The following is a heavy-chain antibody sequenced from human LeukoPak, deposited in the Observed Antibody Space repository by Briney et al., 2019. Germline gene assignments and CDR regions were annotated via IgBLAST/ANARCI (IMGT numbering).Heavy chain of an antibody. D-gene: IGHD5-12*01. CDR1: GYTFTSYD. CDR3: ARSGWLRAFDI. CDR2: MNPNSGNT. V-gene: IGHV1-8*01. Sequence: ASVKVSCKASGYTFTSYDINWVGQATGQGLEWMGWMNPNSGNTGYAQKFQGRVTMTRNTSISTAYMELSSLRADDTAVYYCARSGWLRAFDIWGQGTMVTVSS. J-gene: IGHJ3*02.